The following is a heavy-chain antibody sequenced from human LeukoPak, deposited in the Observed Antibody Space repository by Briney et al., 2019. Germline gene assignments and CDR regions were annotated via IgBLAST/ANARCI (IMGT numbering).Heavy chain of an antibody. CDR3: ARGAEDRDY. V-gene: IGHV3-7*04. CDR1: GSTFSIYW. Sequence: GGSLRLSCSVSGSTFSIYWMSWVRQAPGKGLEWVAHIKQDGSEKHYVDSVKGRFTISRDNTRNSVYLQMNSLRVEDTAVYYCARGAEDRDYWGQGTLVTVSS. CDR2: IKQDGSEK. D-gene: IGHD2-15*01. J-gene: IGHJ4*02.